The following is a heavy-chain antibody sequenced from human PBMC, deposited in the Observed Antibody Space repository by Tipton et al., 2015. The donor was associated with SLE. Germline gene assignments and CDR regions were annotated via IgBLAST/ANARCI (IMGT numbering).Heavy chain of an antibody. CDR2: ISGSDGST. Sequence: SLRLSCAAYRFSFSTNGMRWVRQSPEKGLECVSSISGSDGSTYYADSVKGRFTISRDNSKNTLYMQMNSLRAEDTAVYYCARRNSESGAFDMWGQGTLVTVSS. CDR3: ARRNSESGAFDM. V-gene: IGHV3-23*01. J-gene: IGHJ3*02. D-gene: IGHD3-10*01. CDR1: RFSFSTNG.